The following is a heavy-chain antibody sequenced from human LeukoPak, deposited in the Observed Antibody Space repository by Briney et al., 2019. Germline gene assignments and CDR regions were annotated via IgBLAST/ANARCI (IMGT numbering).Heavy chain of an antibody. V-gene: IGHV3-20*01. CDR2: INWNGGST. Sequence: PGGSLRLSCAASGFTFDDYGMSWVRQAPGKELEWVSGINWNGGSTGYADSVKGRFTISRDNAKNSLYLQMNSLRAEDTALYHCASSCSSTSCYGRDVWGKGTTVTVSS. D-gene: IGHD2-2*01. CDR1: GFTFDDYG. CDR3: ASSCSSTSCYGRDV. J-gene: IGHJ6*04.